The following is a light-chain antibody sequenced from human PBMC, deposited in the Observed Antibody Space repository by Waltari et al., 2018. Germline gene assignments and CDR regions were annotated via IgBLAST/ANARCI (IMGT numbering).Light chain of an antibody. CDR1: QDIHRY. CDR3: QQYHSDWTT. V-gene: IGKV1-5*03. Sequence: IQLTQTPSTPSASAGDSVTITCRASQDIHRYLAWYQHKSGKAPKVLIYQASRLEIGVSSRFSGGGSGTDFTLTIRNLQPDDFATYFCQQYHSDWTTFGQGTRLEIK. CDR2: QAS. J-gene: IGKJ5*01.